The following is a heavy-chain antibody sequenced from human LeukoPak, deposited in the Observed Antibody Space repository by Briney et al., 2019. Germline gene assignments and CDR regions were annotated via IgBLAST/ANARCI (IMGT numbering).Heavy chain of an antibody. Sequence: SETLSLTCTVSGGSISSYYWSWIRQAPGKGLEWIGYVYYSGSTNYNPSLKSRVTISVDTSKNQFSLKLSSVTAADTAVYYCARVNMVRGYDIDYWGQGTLVTVSS. CDR1: GGSISSYY. CDR2: VYYSGST. CDR3: ARVNMVRGYDIDY. J-gene: IGHJ4*02. D-gene: IGHD3-10*01. V-gene: IGHV4-59*12.